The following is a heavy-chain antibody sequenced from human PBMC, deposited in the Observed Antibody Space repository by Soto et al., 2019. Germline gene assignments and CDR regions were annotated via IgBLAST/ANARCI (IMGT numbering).Heavy chain of an antibody. D-gene: IGHD3-16*02. CDR3: ATAVKHLGPYAFDI. CDR2: FDPEDGET. J-gene: IGHJ3*02. V-gene: IGHV1-24*01. CDR1: GYTLTELS. Sequence: QVQLVQSGAELKKPGASVKVSCKVSGYTLTELSMHWVRQAPGKGLEWMGGFDPEDGETIYAQKFQGRVTMTEDTSTDTAYMELSRLRSEDTAVYYCATAVKHLGPYAFDIWGQGTMVTVSS.